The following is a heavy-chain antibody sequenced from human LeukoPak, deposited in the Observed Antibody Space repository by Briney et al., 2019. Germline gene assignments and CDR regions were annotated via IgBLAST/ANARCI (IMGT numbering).Heavy chain of an antibody. CDR1: GGSFSGYY. Sequence: SETLSLTCAVYGGSFSGYYWSWIRQPPGKGLEWIGEINHSGSTNYNPSLKSRVTISVDTSKNQFSLKLSPVTAADTAVYYCARTLSYADYWGQGTLVTVSS. D-gene: IGHD2-2*01. J-gene: IGHJ4*02. CDR2: INHSGST. CDR3: ARTLSYADY. V-gene: IGHV4-34*01.